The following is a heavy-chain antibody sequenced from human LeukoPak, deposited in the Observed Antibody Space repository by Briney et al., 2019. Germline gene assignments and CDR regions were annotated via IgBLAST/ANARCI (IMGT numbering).Heavy chain of an antibody. Sequence: GGSLRLSCAASGFTFSSHAMNWVRQPPGKGLEWVSYIVISGGTIYYAASVKGRFTISRDNARNSLFLQMHSLRAEHAAAYYCARDVPTMIVVAHDAFDIWGQGPMVTVS. J-gene: IGHJ3*02. CDR3: ARDVPTMIVVAHDAFDI. CDR2: IVISGGTI. D-gene: IGHD3-22*01. CDR1: GFTFSSHA. V-gene: IGHV3-48*04.